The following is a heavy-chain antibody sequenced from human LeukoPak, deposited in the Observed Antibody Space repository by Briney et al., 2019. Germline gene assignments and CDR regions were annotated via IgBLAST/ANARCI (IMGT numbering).Heavy chain of an antibody. J-gene: IGHJ6*02. CDR2: INHSGST. CDR1: GGSFSGYY. D-gene: IGHD2-2*01. Sequence: SETLSLTCAVYGGSFSGYYWSWIRQPPGKGLEWIGEINHSGSTNYNPSLKSRVTISVDTSKNQFSLKLSSVTAADTAVYYCAGREASDCSSTSCYQYYYYGMDVWGQGTTVTVSS. V-gene: IGHV4-34*01. CDR3: AGREASDCSSTSCYQYYYYGMDV.